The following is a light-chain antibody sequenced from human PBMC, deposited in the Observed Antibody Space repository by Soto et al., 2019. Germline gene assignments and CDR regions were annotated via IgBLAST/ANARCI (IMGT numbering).Light chain of an antibody. CDR2: DAS. J-gene: IGKJ5*01. V-gene: IGKV3-11*01. CDR1: LNVNSY. Sequence: EIVLTQSPATLSLSHGERATLSCRASLNVNSYLAWYQQKPGQAPRLLIYDASNRAAGIPARFSGSGSGTDFTLTISSLEPEDFAIYYCQQRQYWPPITFGQGTRLEIK. CDR3: QQRQYWPPIT.